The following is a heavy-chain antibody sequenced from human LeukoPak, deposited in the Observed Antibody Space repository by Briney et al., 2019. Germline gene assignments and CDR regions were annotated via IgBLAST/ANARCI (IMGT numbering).Heavy chain of an antibody. V-gene: IGHV4-59*01. CDR1: GGSISSYY. CDR3: ARVGSRGSEPHFDY. Sequence: PSETLSLTCTVSGGSISSYYWSWIRQPPGKGLEWIGYIYYSGSTNYNPSLKSRVTISVDTSKNQFSLKLSSVTAADTAVYYCARVGSRGSEPHFDYWGQGTLVTVSS. J-gene: IGHJ4*02. D-gene: IGHD6-13*01. CDR2: IYYSGST.